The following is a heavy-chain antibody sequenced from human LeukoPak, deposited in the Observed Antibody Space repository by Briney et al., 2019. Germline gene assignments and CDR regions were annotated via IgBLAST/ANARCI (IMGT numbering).Heavy chain of an antibody. CDR2: IDPNSGTT. CDR1: GYTFTGHY. J-gene: IGHJ3*02. Sequence: ASVKVSCKASGYTFTGHYIHWVRQAPGQGLEWLGWIDPNSGTTNYAQKFQGRVTMTRDTSISTAYMELSRLRSDDTAVYYCARLSWLRHAFDIWGQGTMVTVSS. V-gene: IGHV1-2*02. D-gene: IGHD5-12*01. CDR3: ARLSWLRHAFDI.